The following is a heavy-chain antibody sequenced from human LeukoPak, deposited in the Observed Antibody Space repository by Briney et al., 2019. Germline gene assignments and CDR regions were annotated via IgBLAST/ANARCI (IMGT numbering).Heavy chain of an antibody. CDR1: GFTFSSYA. CDR2: ISYDGSNK. J-gene: IGHJ6*03. V-gene: IGHV3-30-3*01. D-gene: IGHD5-12*01. Sequence: PGGSLRLSCAASGFTFSSYAMHWVRQAPGKGLEWVAVISYDGSNKYYADSVKGRFTISRDNSKNTLYLQMNSLRAEDTAVYYCARAPWVDDPLAPSYYYYYMDVWGKGTTVTVSS. CDR3: ARAPWVDDPLAPSYYYYYMDV.